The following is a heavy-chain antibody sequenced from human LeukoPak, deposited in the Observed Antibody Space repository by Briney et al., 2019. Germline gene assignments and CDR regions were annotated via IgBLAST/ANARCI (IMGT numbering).Heavy chain of an antibody. J-gene: IGHJ5*02. V-gene: IGHV1-69*13. CDR3: ARDRLGVGYCSSTSCYRWFDP. CDR1: GGTFSSYA. CDR2: IIPIFGTA. Sequence: SVKVSCKASGGTFSSYAISWVRQAPGQGLEWMGGIIPIFGTANYAQKFQGRVTITADESTSTAYSELSSLRSEDTAVYYCARDRLGVGYCSSTSCYRWFDPWGQGTLVTVSS. D-gene: IGHD2-2*01.